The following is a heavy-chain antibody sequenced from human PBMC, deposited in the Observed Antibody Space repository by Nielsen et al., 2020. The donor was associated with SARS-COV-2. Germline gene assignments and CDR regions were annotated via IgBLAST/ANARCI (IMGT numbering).Heavy chain of an antibody. V-gene: IGHV3-11*04. D-gene: IGHD3-3*01. J-gene: IGHJ6*02. CDR2: ISSSGSTI. Sequence: GESLKISCAASGFTFSDYYMSWIRQAPGKGLEWVSYISSSGSTIYYADSVKGRFTISRDNAKNSLYLQMNSLRAEDTAVYYCARDSYYDFWSGYYSYYYYGMDVWGQGTTVTVSS. CDR3: ARDSYYDFWSGYYSYYYYGMDV. CDR1: GFTFSDYY.